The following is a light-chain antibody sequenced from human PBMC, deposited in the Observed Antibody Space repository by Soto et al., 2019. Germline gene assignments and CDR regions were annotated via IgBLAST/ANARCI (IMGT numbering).Light chain of an antibody. J-gene: IGLJ2*01. CDR3: ATWDDSLNGPV. Sequence: QSVLTQAPSASGTPGQRVAISCSGSSSNIGSNTVNWYQHLPGTAPKLLIYNNNQRPSGVPDRFSGSKSATSASLAISGLQSEDESVYYCATWDDSLNGPVFGGGTQLTVL. CDR1: SSNIGSNT. CDR2: NNN. V-gene: IGLV1-44*01.